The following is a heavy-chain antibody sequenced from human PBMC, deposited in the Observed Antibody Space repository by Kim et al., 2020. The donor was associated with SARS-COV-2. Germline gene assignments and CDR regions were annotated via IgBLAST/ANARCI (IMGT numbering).Heavy chain of an antibody. J-gene: IGHJ5*02. D-gene: IGHD3-10*01. V-gene: IGHV1-8*01. Sequence: AQKFQGRVTMTRNTSISTAYMELSSLRSEDTAVYYCARAGSGSSRNWFDPWGQGTLVTVSS. CDR3: ARAGSGSSRNWFDP.